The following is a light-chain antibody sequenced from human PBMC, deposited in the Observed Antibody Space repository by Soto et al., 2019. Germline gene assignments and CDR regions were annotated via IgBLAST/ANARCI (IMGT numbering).Light chain of an antibody. CDR2: EVN. V-gene: IGLV2-23*02. CDR1: SSDVGTYTL. CDR3: SADAGAITFCV. J-gene: IGLJ1*01. Sequence: QSALTQPASVSGTPGQSITISCTGTSSDVGTYTLVSWYQQHPGKAPKLVIYEVNKRPAGVSKRFSGSKSGDTASLTISGLQAEDEADYCCSADAGAITFCVFGTGTKVTV.